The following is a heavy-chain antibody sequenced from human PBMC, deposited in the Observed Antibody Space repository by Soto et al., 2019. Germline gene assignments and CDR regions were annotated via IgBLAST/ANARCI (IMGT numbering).Heavy chain of an antibody. V-gene: IGHV3-33*01. J-gene: IGHJ4*02. CDR1: GFTFTSYA. D-gene: IGHD3-10*01. Sequence: QVQLVESGGGVVQPGESPRLSCAASGFTFTSYAMHWVRQAPGKGLEWVAVIWYDGSNKYYADSVKGRFTISRDNSKNTLYLHMNSLRAEDTAVYYCARDRIEFGELDYWGQGTLVTVSS. CDR2: IWYDGSNK. CDR3: ARDRIEFGELDY.